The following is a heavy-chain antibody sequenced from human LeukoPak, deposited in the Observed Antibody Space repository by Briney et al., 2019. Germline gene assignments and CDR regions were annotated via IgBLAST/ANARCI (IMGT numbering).Heavy chain of an antibody. D-gene: IGHD3-9*01. V-gene: IGHV3-9*01. J-gene: IGHJ4*02. CDR2: ISWNSGSI. Sequence: GRSLRLSCAASGFTFDDYAMHWVRQAPGKGLEWVSGISWNSGSIDYADSVKGRFTISRDNAKNSLYLQMNSLRAEDTAVYYCARDADYDILTGYYGAQGPFDYWGQGTLVTVSS. CDR1: GFTFDDYA. CDR3: ARDADYDILTGYYGAQGPFDY.